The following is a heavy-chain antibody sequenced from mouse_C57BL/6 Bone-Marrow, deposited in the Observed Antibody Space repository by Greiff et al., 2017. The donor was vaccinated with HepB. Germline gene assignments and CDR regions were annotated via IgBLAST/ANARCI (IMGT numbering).Heavy chain of an antibody. D-gene: IGHD1-1*01. V-gene: IGHV14-4*01. CDR3: IAYYYGTPFAY. Sequence: EVQLQQSGAELVRPGASVKLSCTASGFNIKDDYMHWVKQRPEQGLEWIGWIDPENGDTEYASKFQGKATITADTSSNTAYLQLSSLTSEDTAVYYCIAYYYGTPFAYWGQGTRVTVSA. CDR1: GFNIKDDY. CDR2: IDPENGDT. J-gene: IGHJ3*01.